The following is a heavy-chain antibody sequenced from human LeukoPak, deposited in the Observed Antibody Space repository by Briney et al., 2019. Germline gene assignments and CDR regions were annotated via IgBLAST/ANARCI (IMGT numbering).Heavy chain of an antibody. J-gene: IGHJ4*02. CDR1: GYTFTGYY. CDR3: ARDCSSTSCHN. CDR2: INPNSGGT. D-gene: IGHD2-2*02. Sequence: ASVKVSCKASGYTFTGYYMHWVRQAPGQGLEWMGWINPNSGGTNYAQKFQGRVTMTRDTSISTASMELSRLTSDDTAIYYCARDCSSTSCHNWGQGTLVTVSS. V-gene: IGHV1-2*02.